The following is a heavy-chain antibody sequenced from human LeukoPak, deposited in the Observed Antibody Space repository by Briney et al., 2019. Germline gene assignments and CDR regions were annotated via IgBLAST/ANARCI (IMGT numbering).Heavy chain of an antibody. CDR2: IYWDDDK. D-gene: IGHD3-10*01. J-gene: IGHJ4*02. CDR3: AQLLASGSRFDY. Sequence: SGPTLVNPTQTLTLTCTFSGFSLSTSGVGVGWIRQPPGKALEWLALIYWDDDKRYSPSLKSRLTITKDTSKNQVVLTMINMGPVDTATYYCAQLLASGSRFDYWGQGALVTVSS. V-gene: IGHV2-5*02. CDR1: GFSLSTSGVG.